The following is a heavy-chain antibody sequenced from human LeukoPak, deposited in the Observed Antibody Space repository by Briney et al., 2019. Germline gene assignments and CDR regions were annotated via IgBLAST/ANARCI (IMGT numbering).Heavy chain of an antibody. D-gene: IGHD3-22*01. CDR3: ATVKTYYYDSSGYGGFDY. CDR2: FDPEDGET. J-gene: IGHJ4*02. CDR1: GYTFTTYY. Sequence: ASVKVSCKASGYTFTTYYIHWVRQAPGKGLEWMGGFDPEDGETIYAQKFQGRATMTEDTSTDTAYMELSSLRSEDTAVYYCATVKTYYYDSSGYGGFDYWGQGTLVTVSS. V-gene: IGHV1-24*01.